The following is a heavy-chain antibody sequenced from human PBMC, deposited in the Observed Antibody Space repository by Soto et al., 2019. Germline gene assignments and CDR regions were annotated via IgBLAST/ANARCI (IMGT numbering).Heavy chain of an antibody. CDR1: GFTLSTYA. CDR3: VKHRGNPSGAFDI. J-gene: IGHJ3*02. D-gene: IGHD3-10*01. Sequence: EVPLLESGGGLVQPGGSLRLSCVASGFTLSTYAMSWVRQAPGKGLEWVSCVTGSGGYTYYADSVKGRFTVSRDNSKSTVSLHMNSLRAEDTAVYNCVKHRGNPSGAFDIWGQGTMVTVSS. CDR2: VTGSGGYT. V-gene: IGHV3-23*01.